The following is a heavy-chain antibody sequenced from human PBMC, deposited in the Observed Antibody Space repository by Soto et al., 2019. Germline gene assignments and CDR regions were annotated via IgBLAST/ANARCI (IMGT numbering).Heavy chain of an antibody. V-gene: IGHV3-23*01. D-gene: IGHD6-13*01. CDR1: GFTFSSYA. CDR3: AKHPPYSSNWYRPYGSGDGDVNV. CDR2: ISGSGGST. Sequence: EVQLLESGGGLVQPGGSLRLSCAASGFTFSSYAMSWVRQAPGKGLEWVSAISGSGGSTYYADSVTGRFTISRDYSKNTLYLQMNSLIAEETAVYYGAKHPPYSSNWYRPYGSGDGDVNVWCQGTTVTVSS. J-gene: IGHJ6*02.